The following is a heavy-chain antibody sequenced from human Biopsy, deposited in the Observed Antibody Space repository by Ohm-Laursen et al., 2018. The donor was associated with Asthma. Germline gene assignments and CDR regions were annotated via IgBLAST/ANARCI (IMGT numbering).Heavy chain of an antibody. J-gene: IGHJ2*01. CDR3: ARGGYCSGGDCYLRRPSYPVSYFDL. Sequence: PSETLSLTWAVYGGSFSGHYWTWIRQPPGKGLEWIGEIIHSGNTNYNRSLKSRVTMSVDTPKNQFSLKLTSVTVADTAVYYCARGGYCSGGDCYLRRPSYPVSYFDLWGRGTLVTVSS. CDR1: GGSFSGHY. CDR2: IIHSGNT. V-gene: IGHV4-34*01. D-gene: IGHD2-15*01.